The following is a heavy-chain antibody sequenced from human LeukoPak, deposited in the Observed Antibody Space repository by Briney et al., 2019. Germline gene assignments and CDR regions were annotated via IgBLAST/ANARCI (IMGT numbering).Heavy chain of an antibody. Sequence: GGSLRLSCAASGFTFSNYGMHWVRQAPGKGLEWEAVIWSDGSNKYYADSVRGRFTISRDNSKNTLYLQMNSLRAEDTAVYYCARVTMVAAASYNWFVPWGQGTLVTVSS. CDR1: GFTFSNYG. J-gene: IGHJ5*02. CDR3: ARVTMVAAASYNWFVP. V-gene: IGHV3-33*01. D-gene: IGHD2-15*01. CDR2: IWSDGSNK.